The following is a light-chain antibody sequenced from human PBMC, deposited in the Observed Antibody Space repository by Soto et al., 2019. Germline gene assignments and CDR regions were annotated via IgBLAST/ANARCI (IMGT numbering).Light chain of an antibody. J-gene: IGLJ3*02. Sequence: VLTQPPSASGTPGQRVTISCSGSSSNIGSNTVNWYQQLPGTAPKLLIYSNNQRPSGVPDRFSGSKSGTSASLAISGLQSEDEADYYCAAWDDSLNGWVFGGGTKVTVL. CDR2: SNN. CDR3: AAWDDSLNGWV. CDR1: SSNIGSNT. V-gene: IGLV1-44*01.